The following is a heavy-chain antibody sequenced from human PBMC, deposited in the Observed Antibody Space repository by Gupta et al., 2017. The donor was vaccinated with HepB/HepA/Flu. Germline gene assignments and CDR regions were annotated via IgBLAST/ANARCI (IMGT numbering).Heavy chain of an antibody. CDR2: IKSDGSST. V-gene: IGHV3-74*01. J-gene: IGHJ1*01. Sequence: EVQLVESGGGLVLPGGSLRLSCAAYGFTFRTYWMHWVRQVPGKGLVWVSRIKSDGSSTSYADSVKGRFTISRDNAKNTLYLQMNSLRAEDTAVYYCAKGVHQLAQHWGQCTVVTVSS. CDR1: GFTFRTYW. CDR3: AKGVHQLAQH. D-gene: IGHD1-1*01.